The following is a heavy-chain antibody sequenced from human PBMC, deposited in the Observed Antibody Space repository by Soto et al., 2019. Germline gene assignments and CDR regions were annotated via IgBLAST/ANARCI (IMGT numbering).Heavy chain of an antibody. CDR3: VSINAGGWYYFDY. CDR1: GGSIDNSSYY. Sequence: SETLSLTCSVSGGSIDNSSYYWGWIRQPPGKGLEWIGSVYYSGSTYYIPSLKSRVTVSVDTSKNQFSLTLNSVTAADTAVYYCVSINAGGWYYFDYWGQGILVTVSS. J-gene: IGHJ4*02. CDR2: VYYSGST. V-gene: IGHV4-39*01. D-gene: IGHD6-19*01.